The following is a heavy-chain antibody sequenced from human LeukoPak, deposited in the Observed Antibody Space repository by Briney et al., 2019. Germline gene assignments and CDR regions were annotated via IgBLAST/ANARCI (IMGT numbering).Heavy chain of an antibody. J-gene: IGHJ4*02. V-gene: IGHV1-24*01. Sequence: ASEQVSCKVCGYTLNELSMHWVRQAPGKGLEWMGGFNPEDGETIHAQKFQGRGTMTEDTSTDPAYMVLSSLRSEDTAVYYCATDRMVRGVMGCNWGQGTLVIVSS. D-gene: IGHD3-10*01. CDR1: GYTLNELS. CDR3: ATDRMVRGVMGCN. CDR2: FNPEDGET.